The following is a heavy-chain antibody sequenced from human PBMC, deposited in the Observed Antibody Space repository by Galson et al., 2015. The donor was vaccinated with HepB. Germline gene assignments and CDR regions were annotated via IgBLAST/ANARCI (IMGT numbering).Heavy chain of an antibody. CDR1: GFTVSSNY. J-gene: IGHJ4*02. Sequence: SLRLSCAASGFTVSSNYMSWVRQAPGKGLEWVSDIYSGGSTYYAEAWKGRFTVFRDNSKNSLYLQMNSLRTEDTALYYCAKDMGGSWYTIGYWGQGTLVTVSS. CDR2: IYSGGST. D-gene: IGHD6-13*01. V-gene: IGHV3-53*05. CDR3: AKDMGGSWYTIGY.